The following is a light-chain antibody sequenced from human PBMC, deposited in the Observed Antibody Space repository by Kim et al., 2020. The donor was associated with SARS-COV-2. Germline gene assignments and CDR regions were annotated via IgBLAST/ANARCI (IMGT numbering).Light chain of an antibody. CDR3: QSYDSSLSDWV. CDR1: RSNIGARYD. CDR2: GNS. V-gene: IGLV1-40*01. Sequence: QRVTISCTGSRSNIGARYDVHWYQPLPGTAPKLLIYGNSRRPSGVPDRFSGSKSGTSASLAITGLQAEDEADYYCQSYDSSLSDWVFGGGTQLTVL. J-gene: IGLJ3*02.